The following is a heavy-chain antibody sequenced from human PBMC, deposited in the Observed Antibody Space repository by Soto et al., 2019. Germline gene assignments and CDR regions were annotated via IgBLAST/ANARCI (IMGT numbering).Heavy chain of an antibody. CDR1: GFTFSDYY. V-gene: IGHV3-11*01. CDR2: ISSTGSTI. D-gene: IGHD3-9*01. CDR3: AMEGGGLVRMYYYYYRMVD. Sequence: PGRSLRLSCAASGFTFSDYYMSWIRQAPGKGLEWGSYISSTGSTIYYADSVKGRFTISRDNAKNSLYLQMNSLRAEDTAVYYWAMEGGGLVRMYYYYYRMVDWGQGTTLTVS. J-gene: IGHJ6*02.